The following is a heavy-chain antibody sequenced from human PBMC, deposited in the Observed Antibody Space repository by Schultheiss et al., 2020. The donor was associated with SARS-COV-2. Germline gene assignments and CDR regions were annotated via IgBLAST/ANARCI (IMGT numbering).Heavy chain of an antibody. CDR1: GYSFTTYG. D-gene: IGHD1-26*01. CDR2: ISPYNGNT. CDR3: ARHHPVGATIPAPLDY. J-gene: IGHJ4*02. V-gene: IGHV1-18*04. Sequence: ASVKVSCKASGYSFTTYGITWVRQDPGQGLEWMGWISPYNGNTNYAQKLQGRVTMTTDTSTNAAYMELRSLRSDDTAVYYCARHHPVGATIPAPLDYWGQGTLVTVSS.